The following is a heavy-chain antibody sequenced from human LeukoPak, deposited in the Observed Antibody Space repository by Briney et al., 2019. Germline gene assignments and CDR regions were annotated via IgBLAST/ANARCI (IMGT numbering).Heavy chain of an antibody. Sequence: GGSLRLSCAASGFTFSSYYMNWVRQAPGKGLEWVSYISSSGSTLYYADAVKGRFIFSSDNAKNSLYLQMNSLRAEDTAVYYCARVGWFGGLWEYYFDYWGQGTLVTVSS. V-gene: IGHV3-48*03. D-gene: IGHD3-10*01. CDR1: GFTFSSYY. CDR3: ARVGWFGGLWEYYFDY. J-gene: IGHJ4*02. CDR2: ISSSGSTL.